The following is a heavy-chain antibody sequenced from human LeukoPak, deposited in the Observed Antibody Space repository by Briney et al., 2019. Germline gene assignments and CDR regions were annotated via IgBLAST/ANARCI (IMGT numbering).Heavy chain of an antibody. CDR3: ASRGPVYGDSGY. D-gene: IGHD5/OR15-5a*01. V-gene: IGHV4-59*01. CDR2: IYYSGST. J-gene: IGHJ4*02. CDR1: GGSISSYY. Sequence: SETLSLTCTVSGGSISSYYWSWIRQPPGKGLEWIGYIYYSGSTNYNPSLKSRVTISVDTSKNQFSLKLSSVTAADTAVYYCASRGPVYGDSGYWGQGTLVTVSS.